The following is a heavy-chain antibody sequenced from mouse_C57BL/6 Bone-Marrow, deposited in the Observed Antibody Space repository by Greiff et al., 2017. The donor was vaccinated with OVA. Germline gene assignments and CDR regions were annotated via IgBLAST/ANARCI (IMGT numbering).Heavy chain of an antibody. Sequence: QVQLQQPGTDLVKPGASVKLSCKASGYTFTSYWMHWVKQRPGQGLEWIGNLNPSNGGTNYNETFKSQATLTVDKPSSTAYMQLSSLTSEDSAVYDCACIVTSFTMMDDWGQGTSVTVSS. J-gene: IGHJ4*01. CDR2: LNPSNGGT. D-gene: IGHD2-5*01. V-gene: IGHV1-53*01. CDR3: ACIVTSFTMMDD. CDR1: GYTFTSYW.